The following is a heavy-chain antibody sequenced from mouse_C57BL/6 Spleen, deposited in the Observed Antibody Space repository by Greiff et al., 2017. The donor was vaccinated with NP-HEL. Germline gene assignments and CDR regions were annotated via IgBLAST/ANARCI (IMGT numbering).Heavy chain of an antibody. Sequence: QVQLQQPGAKLVKPGASVKMSCKASGYTFTSYWITWVKQRPDQGLEWIGAIYTGSGSTNYNEKFKSTSTLTVDTSSSTASMQLSSLTSEDSAVYYCARRRGGPTWFADWGQGTLVTVSA. V-gene: IGHV1-55*01. J-gene: IGHJ3*01. CDR3: ARRRGGPTWFAD. CDR1: GYTFTSYW. CDR2: IYTGSGST.